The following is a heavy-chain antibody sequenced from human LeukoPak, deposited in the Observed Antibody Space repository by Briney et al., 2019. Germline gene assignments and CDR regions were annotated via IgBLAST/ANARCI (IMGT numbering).Heavy chain of an antibody. CDR1: GFTFISYW. J-gene: IGHJ4*02. V-gene: IGHV3-74*01. D-gene: IGHD3-9*01. CDR2: INSDGSST. Sequence: PGGSLRLSCAASGFTFISYWMHWVRQTPGKGLVWVSRINSDGSSTTYADSVKGRFTISRDNAKNTLYLQMNRLRAEDTAVYYCARDNDTVFDYWGQGTLVTVSS. CDR3: ARDNDTVFDY.